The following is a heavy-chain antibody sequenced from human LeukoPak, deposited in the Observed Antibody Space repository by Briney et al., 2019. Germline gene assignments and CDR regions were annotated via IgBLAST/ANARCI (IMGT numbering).Heavy chain of an antibody. CDR2: IIPIFGTA. Sequence: GSSVTVSCKASGGTFSSYAISWVRQAPGQGLEWMGGIIPIFGTANYAQKFQGRVTITADESTSTAYMELSSLRSEDTAVYYCARDSFPYCSGGSCWNYWGQGTLVTVSS. J-gene: IGHJ4*02. CDR3: ARDSFPYCSGGSCWNY. CDR1: GGTFSSYA. V-gene: IGHV1-69*01. D-gene: IGHD2-15*01.